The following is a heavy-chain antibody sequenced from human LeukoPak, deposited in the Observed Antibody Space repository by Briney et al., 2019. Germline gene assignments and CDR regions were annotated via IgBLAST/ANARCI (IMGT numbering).Heavy chain of an antibody. CDR2: IYYSGST. Sequence: PSETLSLTCTVSGGSISSYYWSWLRQPPGKGLEWIGYIYYSGSTNYNPSLKSRVTISVDTSKNQFSLKLSSVTAADTAVYYCARNAMVRGVEDYYFDYWGQGTLVTVSS. V-gene: IGHV4-59*01. CDR1: GGSISSYY. J-gene: IGHJ4*02. CDR3: ARNAMVRGVEDYYFDY. D-gene: IGHD3-10*01.